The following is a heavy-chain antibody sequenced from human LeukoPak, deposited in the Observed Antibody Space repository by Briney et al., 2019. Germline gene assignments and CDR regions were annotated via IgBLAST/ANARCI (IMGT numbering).Heavy chain of an antibody. CDR2: IDPSDSYT. D-gene: IGHD5-12*01. CDR3: ARHEGYSGYDVNYFDY. J-gene: IGHJ4*02. Sequence: GESLKISCKGSGYSFTSYWISWVRPMPGKGLEWMGRIDPSDSYTNYSPSFQGHVTISADKSISNAYLQWSSLKASDTAMYYCARHEGYSGYDVNYFDYWGQGTLVTVSS. V-gene: IGHV5-10-1*01. CDR1: GYSFTSYW.